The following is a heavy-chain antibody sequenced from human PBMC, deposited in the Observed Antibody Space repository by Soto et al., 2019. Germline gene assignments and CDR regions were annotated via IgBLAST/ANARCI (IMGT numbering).Heavy chain of an antibody. V-gene: IGHV4-31*03. D-gene: IGHD3-9*01. CDR3: ARGGTYYVIWTQSGRRPSSKEEYYYYGMDV. CDR1: GGSISSGGYY. CDR2: IYYSGST. Sequence: QVQLQESGPGLVKPSQTLSLTCTVSGGSISSGGYYWSWIRQHPGKGLEWIGYIYYSGSTYYNPSLKSRVTISVDTSKNQFSLKLSSVTAADTAVYYCARGGTYYVIWTQSGRRPSSKEEYYYYGMDVWGQGTTVTVSS. J-gene: IGHJ6*02.